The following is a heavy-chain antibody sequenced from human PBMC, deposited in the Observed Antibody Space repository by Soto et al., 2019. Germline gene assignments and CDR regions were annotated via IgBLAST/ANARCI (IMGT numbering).Heavy chain of an antibody. CDR2: LYTGTST. V-gene: IGHV3-66*01. J-gene: IGHJ4*02. Sequence: PGGSLRLSCAASGFTVSGNFMGWVRQAPGKGLEWVSLLYTGTSTYYADSVKGRFTISRDNSKNTLYLQMNSLRAEDTAVYYCATGETMVTLLWGQGTLVTVSS. CDR1: GFTVSGNF. CDR3: ATGETMVTLL. D-gene: IGHD2-21*01.